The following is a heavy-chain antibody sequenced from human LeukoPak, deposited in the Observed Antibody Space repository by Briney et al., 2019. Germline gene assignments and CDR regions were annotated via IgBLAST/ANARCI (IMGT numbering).Heavy chain of an antibody. CDR1: VFTFSDYY. D-gene: IGHD3-22*01. CDR2: ISSSGSTI. V-gene: IGHV3-11*01. J-gene: IGHJ5*02. Sequence: GGSLRLSCAASVFTFSDYYMSWIRQAPGKGLEWVSYISSSGSTIYYADSVKSRFTISRDNAKNSLYLQMNSLRAEDTAVYYCARVVILYNWFDPWGQGTLVTVSP. CDR3: ARVVILYNWFDP.